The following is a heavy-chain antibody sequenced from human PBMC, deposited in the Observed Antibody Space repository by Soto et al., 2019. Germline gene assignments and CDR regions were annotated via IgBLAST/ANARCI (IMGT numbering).Heavy chain of an antibody. CDR2: ISSSSSTI. V-gene: IGHV3-48*02. CDR1: GFTFSRYS. CDR3: ARVYCGGDCYSDY. Sequence: EVQLVESGGGLVQPGGSLRLSCAASGFTFSRYSMNWVRQAPGKGLEWVSYISSSSSTIYYADSVKGRFTISRDNAKNSLYLQMNSLRDEDKAVYYCARVYCGGDCYSDYWGQGTLVTVSS. J-gene: IGHJ4*02. D-gene: IGHD2-21*02.